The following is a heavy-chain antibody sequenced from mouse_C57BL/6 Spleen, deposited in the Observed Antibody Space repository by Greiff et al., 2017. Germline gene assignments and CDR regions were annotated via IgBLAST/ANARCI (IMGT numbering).Heavy chain of an antibody. Sequence: QVQLKESGPELVRPGVSVKISCKGSGYTFTDYAMHWVKQSHAKSLEWIGVISTYYGDASYNQKFKDKATMTVDKSSSTAYMELARLTSEDSAVYYCARAIYYGYDGPYYYAMDYWGQGTSVTVSS. CDR1: GYTFTDYA. J-gene: IGHJ4*01. D-gene: IGHD2-2*01. CDR2: ISTYYGDA. CDR3: ARAIYYGYDGPYYYAMDY. V-gene: IGHV1-67*01.